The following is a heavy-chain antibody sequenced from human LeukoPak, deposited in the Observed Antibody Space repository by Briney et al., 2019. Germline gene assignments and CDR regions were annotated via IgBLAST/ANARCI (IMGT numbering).Heavy chain of an antibody. Sequence: ASVKVSCKASGYTFTSYGISWVRQAPGQGLEWMGWISAYNGNTNYAQKLQGRVTMTTDTSTSTAHMELRSLRSDDTAVYYCARWLRETYYYDSTAGYWGQGTLVTVSS. D-gene: IGHD3-22*01. CDR1: GYTFTSYG. J-gene: IGHJ4*02. V-gene: IGHV1-18*01. CDR3: ARWLRETYYYDSTAGY. CDR2: ISAYNGNT.